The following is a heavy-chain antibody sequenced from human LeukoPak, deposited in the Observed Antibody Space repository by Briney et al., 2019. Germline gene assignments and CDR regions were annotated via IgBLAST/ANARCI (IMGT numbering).Heavy chain of an antibody. CDR1: GFTFSSYS. D-gene: IGHD5-12*01. CDR2: ISSSSSTI. V-gene: IGHV3-48*01. Sequence: GGSLRLSCAAYGFTFSSYSMNWVRQAPGKGLEWVSYISSSSSTIYYADSVKGRFTISRDNAKNSLYLQMNSLRAEDTAVYYCARDGPIVATILGMDVWGKGTTVTVSS. J-gene: IGHJ6*04. CDR3: ARDGPIVATILGMDV.